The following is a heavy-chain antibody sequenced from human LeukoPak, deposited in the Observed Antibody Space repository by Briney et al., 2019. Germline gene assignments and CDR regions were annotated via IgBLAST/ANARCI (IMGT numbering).Heavy chain of an antibody. CDR2: INSDGSST. D-gene: IGHD2-2*01. CDR1: GFTFSSYW. CDR3: ARDRCSSTSCSLGFLDV. Sequence: GGSPRLSCAAFGFTFSSYWMHWVRQAPGKGLVWVSRINSDGSSTSYADSVKGRFTISRDNAKNTLYLQMNSLRAEDTAVYYCARDRCSSTSCSLGFLDVWGKGTTVTVSS. J-gene: IGHJ6*04. V-gene: IGHV3-74*01.